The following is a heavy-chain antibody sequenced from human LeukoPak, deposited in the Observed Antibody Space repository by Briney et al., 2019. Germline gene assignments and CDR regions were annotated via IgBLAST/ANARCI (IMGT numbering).Heavy chain of an antibody. CDR1: GFTFSDHY. Sequence: GGSLRLSCAASGFTFSDHYIDWVRQAPGKGLEWVGRSRNKANSYTTEYAASVKGRFINSRDDSESSLYLQMNSLTAEDTAVYYCARGRQLGAWGQGTLVTVSS. V-gene: IGHV3-72*01. D-gene: IGHD6-6*01. J-gene: IGHJ5*02. CDR3: ARGRQLGA. CDR2: SRNKANSYTT.